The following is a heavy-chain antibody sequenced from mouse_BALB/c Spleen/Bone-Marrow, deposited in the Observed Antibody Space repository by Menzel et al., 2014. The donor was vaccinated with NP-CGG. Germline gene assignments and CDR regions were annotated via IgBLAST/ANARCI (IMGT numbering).Heavy chain of an antibody. D-gene: IGHD2-1*01. CDR2: ISNGGGST. J-gene: IGHJ2*01. CDR3: ARGNYGNYVDYFDY. Sequence: EVQGVESGGGLVQPGGSLKLSCATSGFTFSDYYMYWVRQTPEKRLEWVAYISNGGGSTYYPDTVKGRFTISRDNAKNTLYLQMSRLKSEDTAMYYCARGNYGNYVDYFDYWGQGTTLTVSS. V-gene: IGHV5-12*02. CDR1: GFTFSDYY.